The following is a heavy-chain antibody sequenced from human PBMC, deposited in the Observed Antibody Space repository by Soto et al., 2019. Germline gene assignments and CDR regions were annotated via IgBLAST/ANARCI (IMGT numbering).Heavy chain of an antibody. CDR3: APNTYYDCWSGANWFDP. J-gene: IGHJ5*02. V-gene: IGHV3-48*01. CDR1: GFTFSSYT. Sequence: PGGSLRLSCAASGFTFSSYTMNWVRRAPGKGLEWVSYISSSSSTIYYADSVKGRFTISRDNAKNSLYLQMNSLRAEDTAVYYCAPNTYYDCWSGANWFDPWGQGTLVTVSS. CDR2: ISSSSSTI. D-gene: IGHD3-3*01.